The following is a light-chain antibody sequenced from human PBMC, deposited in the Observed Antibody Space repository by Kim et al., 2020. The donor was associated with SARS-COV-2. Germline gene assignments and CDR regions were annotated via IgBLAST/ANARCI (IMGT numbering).Light chain of an antibody. CDR3: YSRDSSGSHWV. Sequence: SSELTQDPAVSVALGQTVRITCQGDNLRTSYASWYQVKPGQAPVLVIHSKNKRPSGIPDRISGSMSGDTATLTITGAQAEDEADYYCYSRDSSGSHWVFGGGTQLTVL. J-gene: IGLJ3*02. CDR2: SKN. V-gene: IGLV3-19*01. CDR1: NLRTSY.